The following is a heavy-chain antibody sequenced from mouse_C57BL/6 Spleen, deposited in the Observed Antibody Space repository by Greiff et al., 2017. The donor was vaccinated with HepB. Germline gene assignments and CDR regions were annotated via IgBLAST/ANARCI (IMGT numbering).Heavy chain of an antibody. Sequence: EVQLQQSGPELVKPGDSVKISCKASGYSFTGYFMNWVMQSHGKSLEWIGRINPYNGDTFYNQKFKGKATLTVDKSSSTAHMELRSLTSEDSAVYYCARCPYDYDRGGYFDYWGQGTTLTVSS. V-gene: IGHV1-20*01. CDR1: GYSFTGYF. D-gene: IGHD2-4*01. CDR2: INPYNGDT. CDR3: ARCPYDYDRGGYFDY. J-gene: IGHJ2*01.